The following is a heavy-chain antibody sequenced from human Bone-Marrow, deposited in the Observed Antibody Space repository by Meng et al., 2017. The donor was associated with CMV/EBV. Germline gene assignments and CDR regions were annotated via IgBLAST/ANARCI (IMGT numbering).Heavy chain of an antibody. CDR3: AREGVSSSIDY. J-gene: IGHJ4*02. CDR1: GFTFSKYN. Sequence: GESLKISCAASGFTFSKYNMNWVRQAPGKGLEWVSYISSSSSTIYYADSVKGRFTISRDNAKNSLYLQMNSLRAEDTAVYYCAREGVSSSIDYWGQGTLVTVSS. CDR2: ISSSSSTI. V-gene: IGHV3-48*04. D-gene: IGHD6-6*01.